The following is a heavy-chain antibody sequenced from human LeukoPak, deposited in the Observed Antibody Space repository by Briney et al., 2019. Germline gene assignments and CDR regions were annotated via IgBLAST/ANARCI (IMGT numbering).Heavy chain of an antibody. D-gene: IGHD4-17*01. CDR2: ISTSGST. CDR1: GGSISSGSYY. V-gene: IGHV4-61*09. J-gene: IGHJ4*02. Sequence: SETLSLTCTVSGGSISSGSYYWSWIRQSAGKGLEWIGHISTSGSTNYNPSLKSRVTISVDTSKNQFSLKLSSVTAADTAVYYCARGPSYGDYVPYWGQGTLVTVSS. CDR3: ARGPSYGDYVPY.